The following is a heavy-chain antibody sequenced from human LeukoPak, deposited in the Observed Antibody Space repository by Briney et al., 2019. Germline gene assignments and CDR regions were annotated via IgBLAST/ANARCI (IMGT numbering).Heavy chain of an antibody. V-gene: IGHV1-2*02. J-gene: IGHJ2*01. CDR3: ARGGIWFGELWDWYFDL. CDR1: GYTFTNYA. D-gene: IGHD3-10*01. Sequence: ASVKVSCKASGYTFTNYAVNWVRQAPGQGLEWMGWINSNSGGTNSAQKFQGRVTLTRDTSIRTAYMELSRLTSDDTAVYYCARGGIWFGELWDWYFDLWGRGTLVTVSS. CDR2: INSNSGGT.